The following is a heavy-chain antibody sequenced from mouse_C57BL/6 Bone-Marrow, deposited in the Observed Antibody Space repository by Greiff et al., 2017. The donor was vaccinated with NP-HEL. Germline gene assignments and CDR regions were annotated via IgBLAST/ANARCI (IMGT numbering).Heavy chain of an antibody. D-gene: IGHD2-3*01. CDR2: IHPNSGST. V-gene: IGHV1-64*01. CDR1: GYTFTSYW. CDR3: ARWLLRGYAMDY. Sequence: QVQLQQPGAELVKPGASVMLSCKASGYTFTSYWMHWVKQRPGQGLEWIGMIHPNSGSTNYNEKFKSKATLTVDESSSTAYMQLSSLTSEDSAVYYCARWLLRGYAMDYWGQGTSVTVSS. J-gene: IGHJ4*01.